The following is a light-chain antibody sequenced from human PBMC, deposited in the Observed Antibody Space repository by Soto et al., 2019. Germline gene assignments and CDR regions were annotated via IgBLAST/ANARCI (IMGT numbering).Light chain of an antibody. J-gene: IGKJ1*01. V-gene: IGKV1-17*01. Sequence: DIQMTQSPSSLSASVGDRVTITCRASQGIRNALGWYQQKPGNAPKRLIYAASSLQSGVPSRFSGSGSGTEFTLTISSLQPEDFATYYCLQHNSYPWTFGQGTNVEIK. CDR3: LQHNSYPWT. CDR2: AAS. CDR1: QGIRNA.